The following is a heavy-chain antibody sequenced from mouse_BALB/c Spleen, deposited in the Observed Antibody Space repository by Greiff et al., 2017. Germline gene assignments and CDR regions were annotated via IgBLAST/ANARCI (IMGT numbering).Heavy chain of an antibody. J-gene: IGHJ3*01. Sequence: VQLQQSGAELVRPGASVKLSCKASGYAFTDYYMHWVKQRPGQGLEWIGVINPGSGGTNYNKKFKGKATLTADTSSSTAYMQLSSLTSDDSAVYFCAGVESYGDDDWLAGWGEGTLVTVS. CDR2: INPGSGGT. V-gene: IGHV1-54*01. CDR3: AGVESYGDDDWLAG. CDR1: GYAFTDYY. D-gene: IGHD2-2*01.